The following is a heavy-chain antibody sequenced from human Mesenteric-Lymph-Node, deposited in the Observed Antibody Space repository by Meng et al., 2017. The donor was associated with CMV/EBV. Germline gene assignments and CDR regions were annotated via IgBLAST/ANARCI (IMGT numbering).Heavy chain of an antibody. D-gene: IGHD3-22*01. V-gene: IGHV4-59*01. CDR2: IYYDGNT. CDR1: RGSISIYD. CDR3: ARVMNYDPYGMDV. Sequence: GSLRLSFTVSRGSISIYDWGWIRQPPGKGLEWIGYIYYDGNTKYNPSLKSRVTISADTSKNHFSLKLSSVTAADTTVDYCARVMNYDPYGMDVWGQGTTVTVSS. J-gene: IGHJ6*02.